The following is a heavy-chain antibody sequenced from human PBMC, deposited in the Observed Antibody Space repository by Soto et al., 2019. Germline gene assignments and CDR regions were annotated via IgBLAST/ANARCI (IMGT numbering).Heavy chain of an antibody. J-gene: IGHJ4*02. CDR2: ISGSGGST. D-gene: IGHD3-3*01. Sequence: PGGSLRLSCAASGFTFSSYAMSWVRQAPGKGLEWVSAISGSGGSTYYADSVKGRFTISRDNSKNTLYLQMNSLRAEDTAVYYCAKITEGFWSGYPISDYWGQGTLVTVSS. V-gene: IGHV3-23*01. CDR3: AKITEGFWSGYPISDY. CDR1: GFTFSSYA.